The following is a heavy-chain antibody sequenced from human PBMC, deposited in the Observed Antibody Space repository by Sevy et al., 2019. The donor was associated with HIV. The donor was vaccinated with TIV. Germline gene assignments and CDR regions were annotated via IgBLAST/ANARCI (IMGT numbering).Heavy chain of an antibody. V-gene: IGHV1-24*01. CDR2: FDPEDGDPEDGET. CDR3: ATTMDYYDSSGYPFDD. D-gene: IGHD3-22*01. CDR1: GYTLTKLS. J-gene: IGHJ4*02. Sequence: ASVKVSCTVSGYTLTKLSMHWVRQAPGKGPEWLGTFDPEDGDPEDGETVYAQKFQDRVIMTDDISTDTAYMELSSLTSEDTAVYYCATTMDYYDSSGYPFDDWGQGTLVTVSS.